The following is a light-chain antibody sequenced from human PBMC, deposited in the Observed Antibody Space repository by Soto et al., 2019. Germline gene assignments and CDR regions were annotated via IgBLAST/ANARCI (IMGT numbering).Light chain of an antibody. CDR3: GTWDESLGAGV. CDR2: DDN. V-gene: IGLV1-51*01. Sequence: QSALTQPASVSGSPGQSITISCSGRGSNIGRNYVSWYRQFPGTAPQLLIYDDNKRHSGVPDRLSGSRYGTSASLAIAGLQPGDEADYYCGTWDESLGAGVFGGGTKLTVL. CDR1: GSNIGRNY. J-gene: IGLJ2*01.